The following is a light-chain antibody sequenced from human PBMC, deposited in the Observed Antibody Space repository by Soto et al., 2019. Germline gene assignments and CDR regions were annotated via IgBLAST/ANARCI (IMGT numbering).Light chain of an antibody. V-gene: IGKV3-20*01. CDR2: GAS. CDR1: LSVSDY. Sequence: EIVLTQSPGTLSLSPGERATLSCRASLSVSDYLAWYQQKGGQAPRLLIYGASNRASGIPDRFSGTGSGTDFTLTSSTLEPEAFAVYYCEQYGTSPGGTFGQGTKVEIK. CDR3: EQYGTSPGGT. J-gene: IGKJ1*01.